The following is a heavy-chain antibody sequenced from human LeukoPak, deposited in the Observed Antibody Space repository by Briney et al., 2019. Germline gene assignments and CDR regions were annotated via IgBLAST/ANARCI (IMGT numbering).Heavy chain of an antibody. J-gene: IGHJ4*02. D-gene: IGHD6-13*01. Sequence: GRSLRLSCAASGFTFSNYGMHWVRQAPGKGLEWEAVIWYDGSDKYHADSVKGPVTISRANSKNTLYLQMNSLRAEDTAVYYCAKLDSSTWYKSPIDNWGQGTLVTVSS. V-gene: IGHV3-33*06. CDR3: AKLDSSTWYKSPIDN. CDR1: GFTFSNYG. CDR2: IWYDGSDK.